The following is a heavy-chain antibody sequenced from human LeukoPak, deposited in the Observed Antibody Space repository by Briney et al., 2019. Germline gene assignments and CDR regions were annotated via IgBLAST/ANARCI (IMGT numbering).Heavy chain of an antibody. Sequence: PWGSLRLSCAASGFTFSSYAMSWVRQAPGKGLEWVSAISGSGGSTYYADSVKGRFTISRDNSKNTLYLQMNSLRAEDTAVYYCAKDPAFYDSSGYYLIRDYWGQGTLVTVSS. D-gene: IGHD3-22*01. V-gene: IGHV3-23*01. CDR1: GFTFSSYA. CDR3: AKDPAFYDSSGYYLIRDY. J-gene: IGHJ4*02. CDR2: ISGSGGST.